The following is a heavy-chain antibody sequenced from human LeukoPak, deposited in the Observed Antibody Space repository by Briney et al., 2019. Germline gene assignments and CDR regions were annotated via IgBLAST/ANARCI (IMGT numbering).Heavy chain of an antibody. CDR3: AKPPFARGNVWFDP. V-gene: IGHV3-23*01. Sequence: GGSLRLSCAASGFTFSSYAMSWVRQAPGKGLEWVSAISGSGGSTYYADSVKGRFTISRDNSKNTLYLQTNSLRAEDTAVYYCAKPPFARGNVWFDPWGQGTLVTVSS. D-gene: IGHD4-23*01. J-gene: IGHJ5*02. CDR1: GFTFSSYA. CDR2: ISGSGGST.